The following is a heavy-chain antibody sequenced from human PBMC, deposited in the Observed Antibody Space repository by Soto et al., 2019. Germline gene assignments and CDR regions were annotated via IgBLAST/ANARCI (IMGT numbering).Heavy chain of an antibody. J-gene: IGHJ5*02. V-gene: IGHV1-69*01. D-gene: IGHD3-10*01. CDR1: GGTFSSYA. CDR2: SIPIFGTA. CDR3: ARALPMATNNGWFDP. Sequence: QVQLVQSGAEVKKPGSSVKVSCKASGGTFSSYAISWVRQAPGQGLEWMGGSIPIFGTANYAQKFQCRVTITADESTSTAYMALSSLRSEDKAVYYCARALPMATNNGWFDPWGQGTLVTVSS.